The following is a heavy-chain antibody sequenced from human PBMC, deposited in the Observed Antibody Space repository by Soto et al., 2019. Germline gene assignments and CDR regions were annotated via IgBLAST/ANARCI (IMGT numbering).Heavy chain of an antibody. CDR3: ARAEVYNWNDLFWFDP. Sequence: SETLSLTCAVSGGSLSSSDWWSWVRQPTGKARERIGEIYQSGSTNYNPSLKNRVTISVDKSKNQVSLKLNSVTAADTAVYYCARAEVYNWNDLFWFDPWGQGTLVTVSS. CDR1: GGSLSSSDW. CDR2: IYQSGST. J-gene: IGHJ5*02. V-gene: IGHV4-4*02. D-gene: IGHD1-1*01.